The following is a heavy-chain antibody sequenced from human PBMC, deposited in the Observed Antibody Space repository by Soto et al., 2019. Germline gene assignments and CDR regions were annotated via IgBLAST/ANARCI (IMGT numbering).Heavy chain of an antibody. Sequence: GGSLRLSCAASGFTFSSYWMSWVRQAPGKGLEWVANIKQDGSEKYYVDSVKGRFTISRDNAKNSLYLHMNSLRAEDTAVYSCARSHPEAAAGTYYFDYWGQGTLVTVSS. CDR2: IKQDGSEK. J-gene: IGHJ4*02. CDR3: ARSHPEAAAGTYYFDY. CDR1: GFTFSSYW. V-gene: IGHV3-7*01. D-gene: IGHD6-13*01.